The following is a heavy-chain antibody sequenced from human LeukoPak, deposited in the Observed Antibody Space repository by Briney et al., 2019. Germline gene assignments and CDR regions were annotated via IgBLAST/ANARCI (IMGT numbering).Heavy chain of an antibody. Sequence: PSETLSLTCTVSGGSISSYYWSWIRQPPGKGLEWIGYIYYSGSTNYNPSLKSRVTISVDTSKNQFSLKLSSVTAADTAAYYCARGGRWGYSSGSNPPYYFDYWGQGTLVTVSS. CDR3: ARGGRWGYSSGSNPPYYFDY. CDR1: GGSISSYY. V-gene: IGHV4-59*08. J-gene: IGHJ4*02. D-gene: IGHD6-19*01. CDR2: IYYSGST.